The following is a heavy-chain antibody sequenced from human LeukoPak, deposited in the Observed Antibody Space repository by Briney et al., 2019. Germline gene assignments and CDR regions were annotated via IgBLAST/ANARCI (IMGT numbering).Heavy chain of an antibody. Sequence: SETLSLTCAVYGASFSGYYWTWIRQPPGKGLEWIGEINHSGSTNYNPSLESRVTISLDTSKNQFSLKLGSVTAAETAIYYCARDDDGEIDYWGQGTLVTVSS. CDR1: GASFSGYY. J-gene: IGHJ4*02. CDR2: INHSGST. D-gene: IGHD1-1*01. V-gene: IGHV4-34*01. CDR3: ARDDDGEIDY.